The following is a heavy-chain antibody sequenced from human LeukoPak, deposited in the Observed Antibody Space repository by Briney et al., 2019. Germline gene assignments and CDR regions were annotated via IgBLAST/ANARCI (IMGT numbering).Heavy chain of an antibody. CDR1: GFTFSSHA. CDR2: ISGDGGIT. J-gene: IGHJ4*02. CDR3: AKCAWFGDVPGGDY. V-gene: IGHV3-23*01. Sequence: PGGSLRLSCAASGFTFSSHAMSWVRQAPGKGPEWVSAISGDGGITYYAASVKGRFTISRDNSKNTLYLQMNSLRAEDTALYYCAKCAWFGDVPGGDYWGQGILVTVSS. D-gene: IGHD3-10*01.